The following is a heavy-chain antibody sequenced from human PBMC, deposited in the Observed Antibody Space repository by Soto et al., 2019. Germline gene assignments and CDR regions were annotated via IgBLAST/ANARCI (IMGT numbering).Heavy chain of an antibody. CDR2: IYYSGGT. J-gene: IGHJ3*02. CDR3: ARRYSGYDDAFDI. Sequence: PSETLSLTCTVSGGSINNYYWSWIRQPSGKGLEWIGYIYYSGGTNYNPSLKSRVTTSVDTSNSQFSLKLSSVTAADTAVYYCARRYSGYDDAFDIWGQGTMVTVS. CDR1: GGSINNYY. V-gene: IGHV4-59*01. D-gene: IGHD5-12*01.